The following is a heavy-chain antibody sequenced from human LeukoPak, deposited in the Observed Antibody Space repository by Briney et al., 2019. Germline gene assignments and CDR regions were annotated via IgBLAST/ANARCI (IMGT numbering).Heavy chain of an antibody. D-gene: IGHD7-27*01. Sequence: SETLSLTCTVSGGSTSSSSYYWSWIRQPPGKGLEWIGYVYYSGSTEYNPSLRSRVTISLEMSKHQFSLNLTSVTAADTAVYYCASNTGTVFDYWGQGALVTVSS. V-gene: IGHV4-61*01. CDR1: GGSTSSSSYY. CDR2: VYYSGST. CDR3: ASNTGTVFDY. J-gene: IGHJ4*02.